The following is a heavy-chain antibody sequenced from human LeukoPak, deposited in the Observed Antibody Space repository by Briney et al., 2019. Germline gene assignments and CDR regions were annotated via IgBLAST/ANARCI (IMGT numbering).Heavy chain of an antibody. D-gene: IGHD4-17*01. CDR2: ISGSGGST. Sequence: PGGSLRLSCAASGFTFSSYAMSWVRQAPGKGLEWVSAISGSGGSTYYADSVKGRFIISRDNSKNTLYLQMNSLRAEDTAVYYCARVDYGDYGFDYWGQGTLVTVSS. J-gene: IGHJ4*02. CDR3: ARVDYGDYGFDY. CDR1: GFTFSSYA. V-gene: IGHV3-23*01.